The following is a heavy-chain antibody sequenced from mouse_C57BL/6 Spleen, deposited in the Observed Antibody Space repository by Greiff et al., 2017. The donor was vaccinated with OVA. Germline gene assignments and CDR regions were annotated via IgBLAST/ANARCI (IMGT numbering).Heavy chain of an antibody. Sequence: EVKLQESGPGLVKPSQSLSLTCSVTGYSITSGYYWNWIRQFPGNKLEWMGYISYDGSNNYNPSLKNRISITRDTSKNQFFLKLNSVTTEDTATYYCAREGLGGTFAYWGQGTLVTVSA. CDR1: GYSITSGYY. J-gene: IGHJ3*01. CDR2: ISYDGSN. V-gene: IGHV3-6*01. D-gene: IGHD4-1*01. CDR3: AREGLGGTFAY.